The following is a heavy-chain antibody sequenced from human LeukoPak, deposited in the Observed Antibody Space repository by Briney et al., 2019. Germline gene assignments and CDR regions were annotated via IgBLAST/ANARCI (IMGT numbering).Heavy chain of an antibody. V-gene: IGHV3-23*01. CDR1: GFTFSNYA. CDR3: ANSPRMTMVRGNWCFDL. D-gene: IGHD3-10*01. J-gene: IGHJ2*01. Sequence: GGTLSLSCAASGFTFSNYAMNWVRQAPGKGQGWVSGISAGGVSTYYADSVEGRFTTSRDNSKNTLYLQMNSLRAEDTAVYYCANSPRMTMVRGNWCFDLWGRGTPVTVFS. CDR2: ISAGGVST.